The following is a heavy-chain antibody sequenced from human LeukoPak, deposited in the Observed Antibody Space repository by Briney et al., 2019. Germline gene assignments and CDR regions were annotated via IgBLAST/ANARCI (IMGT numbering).Heavy chain of an antibody. CDR3: VKDSPPRYSGSPPAY. J-gene: IGHJ4*02. CDR1: GFTFSSYW. CDR2: INKDGGEK. V-gene: IGHV3-7*03. D-gene: IGHD1-26*01. Sequence: GGSLRLSCAASGFTFSSYWMSWVRQAPGKGLEWVANINKDGGEKYYVDSAKGRFTISRDNAKNSLYLQMNSLRADDTAVYYCVKDSPPRYSGSPPAYWGQGTLVTVSS.